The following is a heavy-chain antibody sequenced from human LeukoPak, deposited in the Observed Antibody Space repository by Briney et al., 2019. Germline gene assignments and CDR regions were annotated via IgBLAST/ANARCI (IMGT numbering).Heavy chain of an antibody. D-gene: IGHD3-22*01. CDR2: ISYSGST. CDR1: GGSISRYY. CDR3: ARLDYYHFDY. J-gene: IGHJ4*02. V-gene: IGHV4-59*01. Sequence: SETLSLTCTVSGGSISRYYWSWIRQPPGKGLEWIGYISYSGSTKYNPSLMSRVTISVDTSKNQFSLKLSSATAADTAEYYCARLDYYHFDYWGQGTVVTVSS.